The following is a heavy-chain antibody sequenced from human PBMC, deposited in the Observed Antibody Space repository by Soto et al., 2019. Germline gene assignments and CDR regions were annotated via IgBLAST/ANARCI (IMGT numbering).Heavy chain of an antibody. CDR2: ISGSGGST. J-gene: IGHJ6*02. CDR1: GFTFDDYA. V-gene: IGHV3-23*01. CDR3: AKDRPLNYGMDV. Sequence: GGSLRLSCAASGFTFDDYAMHWVRQAPGRGLEWVSAISGSGGSTYYADSVKGRFTISRDNSKNTLYLQMNSLRAEDTAVYYCAKDRPLNYGMDVWGQGTTVTVSS.